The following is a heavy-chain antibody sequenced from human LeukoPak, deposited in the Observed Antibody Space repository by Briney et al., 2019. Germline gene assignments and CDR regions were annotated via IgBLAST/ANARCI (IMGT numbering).Heavy chain of an antibody. D-gene: IGHD2-15*01. CDR1: GFTFSSYE. V-gene: IGHV3-48*03. J-gene: IGHJ4*02. CDR2: ISSSGSTI. Sequence: GGSLRLSCAASGFTFSSYEMNWVRQAPGKGLEWVSYISSSGSTIYYADSVKGRFTISRDNAKNSLYLQMNSLRAEDTAVYYCASGRGVYCSGGSCSYFDYWGQGTLVTVPS. CDR3: ASGRGVYCSGGSCSYFDY.